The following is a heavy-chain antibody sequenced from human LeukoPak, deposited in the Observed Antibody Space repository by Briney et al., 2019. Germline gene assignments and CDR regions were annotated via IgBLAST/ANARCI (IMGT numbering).Heavy chain of an antibody. J-gene: IGHJ4*02. CDR3: AKATGYLL. V-gene: IGHV3-48*01. CDR1: GFTFSSYS. Sequence: GGSLRLSCAASGFTFSSYSMNWVRQAPGKGLEWVSYISTISSTIYYADSVKGRFTISRDNAKNSLYLQMNSLRAEDTAVYYCAKATGYLLWGQGTLVTVSS. D-gene: IGHD1-14*01. CDR2: ISTISSTI.